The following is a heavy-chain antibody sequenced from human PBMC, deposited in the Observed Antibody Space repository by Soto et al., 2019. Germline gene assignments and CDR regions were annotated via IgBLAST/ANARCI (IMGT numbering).Heavy chain of an antibody. CDR3: ANDHSGPVYYYDMDV. J-gene: IGHJ6*02. CDR1: GFTFSNYG. CDR2: ISGSGGST. D-gene: IGHD2-8*02. Sequence: EVQLLESGGGLVQPGGSLRLSCAASGFTFSNYGMSWVRQAPGKGLEWVSAISGSGGSTYSADSVKGRFTISRDNSKNTLYLQMNSLRVEDTAVYYCANDHSGPVYYYDMDVWGHGTTVTVSS. V-gene: IGHV3-23*01.